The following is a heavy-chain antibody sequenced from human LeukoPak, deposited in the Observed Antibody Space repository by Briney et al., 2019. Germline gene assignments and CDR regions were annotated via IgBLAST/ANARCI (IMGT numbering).Heavy chain of an antibody. CDR3: TRDTPPGSLEWLSLRPFDY. CDR1: GFTFGDYA. Sequence: GGSLRLSCTASGFTFGDYAMSWVRQAPGKGLEWVGFIRSKAYGGTTEYAASVKGRFTISRDDSKSIAYLQMNSLKTEDTAVYYCTRDTPPGSLEWLSLRPFDYWGQGTLDTVSS. CDR2: IRSKAYGGTT. D-gene: IGHD3-3*01. V-gene: IGHV3-49*04. J-gene: IGHJ4*02.